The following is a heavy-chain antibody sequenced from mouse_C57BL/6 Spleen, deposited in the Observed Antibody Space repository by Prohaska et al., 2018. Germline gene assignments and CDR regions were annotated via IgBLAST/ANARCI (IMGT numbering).Heavy chain of an antibody. V-gene: IGHV5-6*01. CDR2: ISSGGSYT. D-gene: IGHD2-2*01. J-gene: IGHJ4*01. CDR3: ARQGGYDEGYAMDY. Sequence: EVQLVESGGDLVKHGGSLKLSCAAYGFTFSSYGMSWVRQTTDKRMEWVATISSGGSYTYYPDSVKGRFNIARENAKNTLYLQMSSLKSEDTAMYYCARQGGYDEGYAMDYWGQGTSVTVSS. CDR1: GFTFSSYG.